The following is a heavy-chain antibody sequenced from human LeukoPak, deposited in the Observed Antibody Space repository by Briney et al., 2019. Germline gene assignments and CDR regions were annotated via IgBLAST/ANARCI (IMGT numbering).Heavy chain of an antibody. CDR1: GGTFSSYA. Sequence: WASVKVSCKASGGTFSSYAISWVRQAPGQGLGWMGGIIPIFGTANYAQKFQGRVTITTDESTSTAYMELSSLRSEDTAVYYCARSGVGSGSYVDYWGQGTLVTVSS. D-gene: IGHD3-10*01. CDR3: ARSGVGSGSYVDY. V-gene: IGHV1-69*05. J-gene: IGHJ4*02. CDR2: IIPIFGTA.